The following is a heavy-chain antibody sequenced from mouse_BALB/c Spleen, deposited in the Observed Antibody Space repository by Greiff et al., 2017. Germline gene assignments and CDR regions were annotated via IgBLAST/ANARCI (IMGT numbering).Heavy chain of an antibody. CDR2: ISSGSSTI. CDR1: GFTFSSFG. V-gene: IGHV5-17*02. J-gene: IGHJ2*01. CDR3: ARYGNYVFFDY. D-gene: IGHD2-1*01. Sequence: EVQGVESGGGLVQPGGSRKLSCAASGFTFSSFGMHWVRQAPEKGLEWVAYISSGSSTIYYADTVKGRFTISRDNPKNTLFLQMTSLRSEDTAMYYCARYGNYVFFDYWGQGTTLTVSS.